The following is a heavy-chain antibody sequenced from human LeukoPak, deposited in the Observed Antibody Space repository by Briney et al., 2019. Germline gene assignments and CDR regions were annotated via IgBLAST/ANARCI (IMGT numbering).Heavy chain of an antibody. D-gene: IGHD2-2*01. CDR3: ASRGTGYCSSTSCYSFDY. J-gene: IGHJ4*02. CDR2: IYYSGST. Sequence: SETLSLTCTVSGGSISTTNYYWGWIRQPPGKGLEWIGSIYYSGSTYYNPSLKSRVTISAATSKNQFSLNLSSVTAADTAVYYCASRGTGYCSSTSCYSFDYWGQGTLVTVSS. V-gene: IGHV4-39*01. CDR1: GGSISTTNYY.